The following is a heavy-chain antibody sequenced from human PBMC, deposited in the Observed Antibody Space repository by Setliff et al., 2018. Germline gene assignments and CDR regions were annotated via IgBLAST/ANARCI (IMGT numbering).Heavy chain of an antibody. D-gene: IGHD3-10*01. CDR1: GYTFTDYG. Sequence: ASVKVSCKTSGYTFTDYGIAWVRQAPGQGLEWMGWISAHSGNAYYTPKLHGRVTLTTDTSTSTAYMELRSLGSDDTAVYHCARSGITMVQGVTPSFDYWGQGTLVTVSS. CDR2: ISAHSGNA. V-gene: IGHV1-18*01. CDR3: ARSGITMVQGVTPSFDY. J-gene: IGHJ4*02.